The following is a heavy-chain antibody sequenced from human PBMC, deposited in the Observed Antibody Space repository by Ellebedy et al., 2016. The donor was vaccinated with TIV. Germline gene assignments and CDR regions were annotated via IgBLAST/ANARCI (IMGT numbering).Heavy chain of an antibody. J-gene: IGHJ4*02. V-gene: IGHV1-18*01. D-gene: IGHD2-2*02. Sequence: ASVKVSCXVPGYSSTSVAIAWVRQAPGQGLEWMGWISGYNGDTNYAQKFQGRVTMTIDTSTTTAHLEVRSLRSDDTAVYYCALDCTSSSCYNDHWGQGTLVTVSS. CDR2: ISGYNGDT. CDR3: ALDCTSSSCYNDH. CDR1: GYSSTSVA.